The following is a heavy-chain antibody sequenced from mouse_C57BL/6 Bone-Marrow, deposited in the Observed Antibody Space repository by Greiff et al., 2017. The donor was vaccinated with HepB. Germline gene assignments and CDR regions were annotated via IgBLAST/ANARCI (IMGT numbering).Heavy chain of an antibody. V-gene: IGHV2-2*01. CDR2: IWSGGST. D-gene: IGHD2-4*01. Sequence: QVQLQQSGPGLVQPSQSLSITCTVSGFSLTSYGVHWVRQSPGKGLEWLGVIWSGGSTDYNAAFISRLSISKDNSKSQVFFKMNSLQAEDTAIYYCARNGRLHWYFDVWGTGTTVTVSS. J-gene: IGHJ1*03. CDR3: ARNGRLHWYFDV. CDR1: GFSLTSYG.